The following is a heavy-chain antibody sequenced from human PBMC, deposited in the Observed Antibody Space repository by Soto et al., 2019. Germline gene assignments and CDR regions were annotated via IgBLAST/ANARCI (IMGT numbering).Heavy chain of an antibody. CDR1: GYTFTGYY. CDR2: INSNSGGT. J-gene: IGHJ6*02. CDR3: AREKGITIANYGMDV. D-gene: IGHD3-10*01. Sequence: ASVKVSCKASGYTFTGYYMHWVRQAPGQGLAWMGWINSNSGGTNYAQKFQGWVTMTRDTSISTAYMELSRLRSDDTAVYYCAREKGITIANYGMDVWGQGTTVTVSS. V-gene: IGHV1-2*04.